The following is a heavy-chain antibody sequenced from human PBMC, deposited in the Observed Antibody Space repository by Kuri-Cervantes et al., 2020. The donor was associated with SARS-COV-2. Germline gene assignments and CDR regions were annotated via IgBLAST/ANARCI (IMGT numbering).Heavy chain of an antibody. CDR1: GFSFSDYY. CDR2: ISSSTTYT. D-gene: IGHD2-15*01. V-gene: IGHV3-11*06. J-gene: IGHJ6*03. Sequence: GESLKISCAASGFSFSDYYMIWIRQAPGKGLEWVSYISSSTTYTNHADSVKGRFTISRDNAKNSLYLHMDSLRAEDSAVYPCARGGLCSGGSCYHYSYYMDVWGKGTTVTVSS. CDR3: ARGGLCSGGSCYHYSYYMDV.